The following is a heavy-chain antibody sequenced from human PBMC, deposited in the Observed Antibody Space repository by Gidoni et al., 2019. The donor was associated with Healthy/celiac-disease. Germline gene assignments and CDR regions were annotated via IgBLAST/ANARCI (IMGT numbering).Heavy chain of an antibody. D-gene: IGHD2-2*01. J-gene: IGHJ5*02. CDR1: GGSISSSSYY. CDR2: IYYSGST. V-gene: IGHV4-39*01. Sequence: QLQLQKSGPGLVKPSETLSLTCTVSGGSISSSSYYWGWIRQPPGKGLEWIGSIYYSGSTYYNPSLKSRVTISVDTSKNQFSLKLSSVTAADTAVYYCARLQRIVVVPAARGSWWFDPWGQGTLVTVSS. CDR3: ARLQRIVVVPAARGSWWFDP.